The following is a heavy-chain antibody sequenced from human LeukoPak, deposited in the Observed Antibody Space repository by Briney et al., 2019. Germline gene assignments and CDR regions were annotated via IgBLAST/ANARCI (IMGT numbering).Heavy chain of an antibody. D-gene: IGHD6-6*01. CDR3: ARGSFIAARPTPGY. Sequence: SETLSLTCTVSGGSISSGGYYWSWIRQPPGKGLEWIGYIYHSGSTYYNPSLKSRVTISVDRSKNQFSLKLSSVTAADTAVYYCARGSFIAARPTPGYWGQGTLVTVSS. CDR2: IYHSGST. V-gene: IGHV4-30-2*01. J-gene: IGHJ4*02. CDR1: GGSISSGGYY.